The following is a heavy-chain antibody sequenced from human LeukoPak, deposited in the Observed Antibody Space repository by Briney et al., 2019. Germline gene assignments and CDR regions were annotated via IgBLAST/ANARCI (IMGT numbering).Heavy chain of an antibody. J-gene: IGHJ4*02. D-gene: IGHD6-19*01. CDR2: IIPIFGTA. V-gene: IGHV1-69*05. CDR1: GGTFSSYA. Sequence: SVKVSCKASGGTFSSYAISWVRQAPGQGLEWMGGIIPIFGTANYAQKFQGRVTITTDESTSTAYMELSSLRSEDTAVYYCARDAGYSTGWYGGDFDYWGQGTLVTVSS. CDR3: ARDAGYSTGWYGGDFDY.